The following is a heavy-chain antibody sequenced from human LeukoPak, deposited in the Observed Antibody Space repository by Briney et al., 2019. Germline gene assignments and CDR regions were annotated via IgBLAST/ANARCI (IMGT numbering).Heavy chain of an antibody. V-gene: IGHV4-59*01. CDR2: IYYSGST. D-gene: IGHD5-12*01. CDR3: ARGGYSGYDRDAFDI. CDR1: GGSISSDC. J-gene: IGHJ3*02. Sequence: PSETLSLTCTVSGGSISSDCWSWIRQPPGKGLEWIGYIYYSGSTNYNPSLKSRVTISVDTSKNQFSLKLSSVTAADTAVYYCARGGYSGYDRDAFDIWGQGTMVTVSS.